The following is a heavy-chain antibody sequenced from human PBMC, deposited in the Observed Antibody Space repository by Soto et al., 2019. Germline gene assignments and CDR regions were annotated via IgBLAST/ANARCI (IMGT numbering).Heavy chain of an antibody. CDR3: ARYTGTTVAFDI. D-gene: IGHD5-18*01. J-gene: IGHJ3*02. CDR1: GFTFGAYA. V-gene: IGHV3-49*04. Sequence: GGSLRLFCTASGFTFGAYAMSWVRQAPGKGLVWGGFIRSKAYGGTTEYAASVKGRFTISRDGSKSIAYLPMNSHTTEETAAYYGARYTGTTVAFDIWRLGTMVT. CDR2: IRSKAYGGTT.